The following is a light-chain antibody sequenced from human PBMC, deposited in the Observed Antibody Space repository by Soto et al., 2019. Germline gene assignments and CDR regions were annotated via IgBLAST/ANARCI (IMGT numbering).Light chain of an antibody. CDR3: QHYNSYSEA. CDR2: AAS. Sequence: DIEMAQSPSSLSASVGDRVTITCRASQSISSYLNWYQQKPGKAPKLLIYAASSLQSGVPSRFSGSGSGTDFTLTISSLQPEDFATYYCQHYNSYSEAFGQGTTVDIK. J-gene: IGKJ1*01. V-gene: IGKV1-39*01. CDR1: QSISSY.